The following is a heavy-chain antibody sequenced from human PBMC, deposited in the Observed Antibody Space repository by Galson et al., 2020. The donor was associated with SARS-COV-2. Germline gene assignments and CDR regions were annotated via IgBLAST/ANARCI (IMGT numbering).Heavy chain of an antibody. CDR1: GFSLTTGGMC. Sequence: ESGPTLVKPTQTLTLTCSFSGFSLTTGGMCVNWIRQPTGKALEWLARTDWDGDKYYSTSLKTRLTISKDTSNNQVVLTMTNMDPVDTATYYCARIDSSGCRGNYWGQGTLVTVSS. J-gene: IGHJ4*02. CDR3: ARIDSSGCRGNY. CDR2: TDWDGDK. D-gene: IGHD6-19*01. V-gene: IGHV2-70*11.